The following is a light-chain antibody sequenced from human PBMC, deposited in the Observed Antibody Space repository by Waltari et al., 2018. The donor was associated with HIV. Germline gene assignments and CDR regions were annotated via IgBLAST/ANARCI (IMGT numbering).Light chain of an antibody. J-gene: IGKJ1*01. V-gene: IGKV1-6*01. CDR3: LQDYNYPWT. CDR1: QAIGND. Sequence: AIQMTQSPPSLSASVGDRLTITCRARQAIGNDLDWYQQKPGKAPRLLIYGASTLQSGVPSRFSGSGSGTDFTLTISRLQPEDFATDFCLQDYNYPWTFGQGTKVEIK. CDR2: GAS.